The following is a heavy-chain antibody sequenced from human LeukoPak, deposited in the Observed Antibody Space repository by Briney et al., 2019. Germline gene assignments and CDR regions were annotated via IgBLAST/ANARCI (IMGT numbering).Heavy chain of an antibody. J-gene: IGHJ4*02. Sequence: PGGSLRLSCAASGFTFTNAWMNWVRQAPGKGLEWVGRIKSKADGETIDYAAPVKGRFTFSRDDSKNMLYLQMNSLRAEDTAVYYCARDSSLVVVTAILDYWGQGTLVTVSS. CDR2: IKSKADGETI. CDR3: ARDSSLVVVTAILDY. D-gene: IGHD2-21*02. V-gene: IGHV3-15*07. CDR1: GFTFTNAW.